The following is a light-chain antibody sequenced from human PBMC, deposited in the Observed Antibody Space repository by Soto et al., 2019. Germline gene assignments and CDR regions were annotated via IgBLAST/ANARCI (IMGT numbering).Light chain of an antibody. V-gene: IGKV1-6*01. J-gene: IGKJ4*01. CDR1: QVIRNN. Sequence: GDTVTITCRASQVIRNNLDWYQQKPGRAPTLLIYGASSLQAGVPSRFSGSGSGTDFTLTISSLQPEDIATYYCLQDYYYPLAFGGGTKVELK. CDR3: LQDYYYPLA. CDR2: GAS.